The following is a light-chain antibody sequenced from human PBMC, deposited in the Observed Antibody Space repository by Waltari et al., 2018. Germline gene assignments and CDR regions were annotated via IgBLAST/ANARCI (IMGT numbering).Light chain of an antibody. Sequence: DIQMTQSSSSLSASVGDRVTITCRTSQRIRNYLNWYQQKPGKAPKLLIYAASSLQSGVPSRFSGSGSGTDFTLTISNLQPEDSATYYCQQSYSTPYTFGQETKLEIK. CDR3: QQSYSTPYT. CDR2: AAS. J-gene: IGKJ2*01. V-gene: IGKV1-39*01. CDR1: QRIRNY.